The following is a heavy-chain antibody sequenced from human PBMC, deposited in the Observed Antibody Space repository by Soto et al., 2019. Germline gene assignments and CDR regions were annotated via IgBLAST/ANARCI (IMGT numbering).Heavy chain of an antibody. D-gene: IGHD2-2*02. CDR3: ARDSGGRYCSSTSCYMEDDAFDI. V-gene: IGHV3-23*01. CDR1: GFTFSTYA. CDR2: ISGSGGST. Sequence: LRLSCAASGFTFSTYAMSWVRQAPGKGLEWVSAISGSGGSTYYTDSVKGRFTISRDNSKNTLYLQMNSLRAEDTAVYYCARDSGGRYCSSTSCYMEDDAFDIWGQGTMVTVSS. J-gene: IGHJ3*02.